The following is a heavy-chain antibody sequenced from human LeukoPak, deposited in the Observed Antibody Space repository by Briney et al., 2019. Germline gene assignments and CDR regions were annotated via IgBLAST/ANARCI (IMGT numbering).Heavy chain of an antibody. CDR1: GFTFSSYE. Sequence: GSLRLSCAASGFTFSSYEMNWVRQAPGKGLEWVSYISSSGSIIYYADSVKGRFTISRDNAKNSLYLQMNSLRAEDTAVYYCARIANYYDSSGRWGQGTLVTVSS. J-gene: IGHJ4*02. CDR2: ISSSGSII. CDR3: ARIANYYDSSGR. D-gene: IGHD3-22*01. V-gene: IGHV3-48*03.